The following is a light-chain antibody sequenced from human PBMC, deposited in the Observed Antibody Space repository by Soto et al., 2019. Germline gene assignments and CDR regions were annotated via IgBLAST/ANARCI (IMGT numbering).Light chain of an antibody. CDR3: QQTYTTPFT. CDR1: ESISVY. V-gene: IGKV1-39*01. Sequence: DIQMTQSPSSLSASVGDRVTITCRASESISVYLNWYHQKPGKAPRFLIYASSTLQSGVPSRFSGRGSGTDFTLTINSLQPEDFGTYYCQQTYTTPFTFGPGTKVDIK. CDR2: ASS. J-gene: IGKJ3*01.